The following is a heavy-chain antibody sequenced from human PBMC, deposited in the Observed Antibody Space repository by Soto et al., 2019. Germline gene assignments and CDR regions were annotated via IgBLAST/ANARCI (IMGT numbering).Heavy chain of an antibody. CDR2: ISGSGDRT. CDR1: GLTFSTYA. Sequence: EVQLLESGGGLVQPGESLRLSCEASGLTFSTYAMTWVRQAPGRGLEWVSSISGSGDRTYYADSVKGRFTISRDNSENTLFLQLNRLGAEGTAVYYCAKGRGPAAGVGRSFDIWGQETMVTVSS. CDR3: AKGRGPAAGVGRSFDI. J-gene: IGHJ3*02. V-gene: IGHV3-23*01. D-gene: IGHD6-13*01.